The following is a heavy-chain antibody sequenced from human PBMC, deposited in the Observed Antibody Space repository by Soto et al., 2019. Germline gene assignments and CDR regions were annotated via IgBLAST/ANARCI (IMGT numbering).Heavy chain of an antibody. CDR3: ATLNSFGSDY. D-gene: IGHD5-18*01. Sequence: GGSLRLSCVASGFSFSRFWMHWVRRVPGKGLVWVSRTTGDGAITTYADSVRGRFTISRDNAKSTVYLQMDSLRAEDTAVYYCATLNSFGSDYWGQGTPVTVSS. J-gene: IGHJ4*02. CDR1: GFSFSRFW. CDR2: TTGDGAIT. V-gene: IGHV3-74*01.